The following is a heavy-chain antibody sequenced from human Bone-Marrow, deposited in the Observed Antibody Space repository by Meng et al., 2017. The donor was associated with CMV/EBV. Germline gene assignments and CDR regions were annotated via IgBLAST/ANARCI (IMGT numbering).Heavy chain of an antibody. J-gene: IGHJ3*02. V-gene: IGHV3-7*01. CDR2: IKQDGSEK. CDR1: GFTFSNAW. Sequence: GESLKISCAASGFTFSNAWMSWVRQAPGKGLEWVANIKQDGSEKYYVDSVKGRFTISRDNAKNSLYLQMNSLRAEDTAVYYCAREPGSRAFDIWGQGTMVTAS. CDR3: AREPGSRAFDI. D-gene: IGHD3-10*01.